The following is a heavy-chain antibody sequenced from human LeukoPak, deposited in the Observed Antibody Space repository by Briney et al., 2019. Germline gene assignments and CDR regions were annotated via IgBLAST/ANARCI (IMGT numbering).Heavy chain of an antibody. CDR3: ARGVQGWFDP. J-gene: IGHJ5*02. V-gene: IGHV4-39*01. CDR2: IYYSGNT. CDR1: GDSISSSNSY. Sequence: PSETLSLTCTVSGDSISSSNSYWGWIRQPPGKGLEWIGSIYYSGNTYYNASLKSRVTISVDTSKNQFSLKLTSVTAADTAVYYCARGVQGWFDPWGQGTLVTVSS.